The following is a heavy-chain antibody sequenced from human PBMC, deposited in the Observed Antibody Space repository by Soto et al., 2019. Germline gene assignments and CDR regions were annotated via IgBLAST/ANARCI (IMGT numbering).Heavy chain of an antibody. CDR1: GFTFSSYA. V-gene: IGHV3-30-3*01. Sequence: PGGSLRLSCAASGFTFSSYAMHWVRQAPGKGLEWVAVISYDGSNKYYADSVKGRFTISRDNSKNTLYLQMNSLRAEDTAVYYCAREGSSWSNWLDPWGQGTMVTVYS. D-gene: IGHD6-13*01. J-gene: IGHJ5*02. CDR3: AREGSSWSNWLDP. CDR2: ISYDGSNK.